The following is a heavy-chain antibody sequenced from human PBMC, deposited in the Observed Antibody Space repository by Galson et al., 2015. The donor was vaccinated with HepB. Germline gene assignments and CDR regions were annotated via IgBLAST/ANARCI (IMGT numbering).Heavy chain of an antibody. CDR1: GFTFSTSA. J-gene: IGHJ4*02. Sequence: SLRLSCAASGFTFSTSAMSWVRQAPGKGLEWVANIKQDGSEKYYVDSVKGRFTISRDNAKNSLYLQMNSLRAEDTAVYYCAREVPYSGSYTDYWGQGTLVTVSS. V-gene: IGHV3-7*01. CDR2: IKQDGSEK. D-gene: IGHD1-26*01. CDR3: AREVPYSGSYTDY.